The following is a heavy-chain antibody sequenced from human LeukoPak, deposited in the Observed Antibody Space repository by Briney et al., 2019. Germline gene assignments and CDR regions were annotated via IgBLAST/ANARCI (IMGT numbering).Heavy chain of an antibody. Sequence: AASVTVSCKTSGYTFTGYYIHWVRQAPGQGLEWMGWINPNSGGTDYAQKFQGRVTMTRDTSISTAYMELSRLSSDDTAVYYCARVLFDFWSGFGSWGQGTLVTVSS. CDR1: GYTFTGYY. CDR2: INPNSGGT. CDR3: ARVLFDFWSGFGS. J-gene: IGHJ4*02. V-gene: IGHV1-2*02. D-gene: IGHD3-3*01.